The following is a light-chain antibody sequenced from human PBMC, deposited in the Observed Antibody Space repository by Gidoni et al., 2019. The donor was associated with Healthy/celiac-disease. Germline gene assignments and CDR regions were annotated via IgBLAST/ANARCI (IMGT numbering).Light chain of an antibody. Sequence: IQMSQSPSSLSASVGDRVTITCRASQSISSYLNWYQQKPGKAPKLLIYAASSLQSGVPSRFSGSGSGTDFTLTISSLQPEDFATYYCQQSYSTPCTFGQXTKLEIK. J-gene: IGKJ2*02. V-gene: IGKV1-39*01. CDR2: AAS. CDR3: QQSYSTPCT. CDR1: QSISSY.